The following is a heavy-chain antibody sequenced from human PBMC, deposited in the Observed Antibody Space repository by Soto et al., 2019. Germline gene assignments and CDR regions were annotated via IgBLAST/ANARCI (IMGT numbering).Heavy chain of an antibody. Sequence: QVQLVQSGAEVKKPGASLKVSCKASGYTFTSYDINWVRQATGQGLEWRGWMNPNSGNTGDAQKFQGRVTMTRNTSICRAYMELSSLRSEDTAVYYWAREKGGGSYLGYWGQGSLVTVSS. CDR1: GYTFTSYD. CDR3: AREKGGGSYLGY. D-gene: IGHD1-26*01. V-gene: IGHV1-8*01. CDR2: MNPNSGNT. J-gene: IGHJ4*02.